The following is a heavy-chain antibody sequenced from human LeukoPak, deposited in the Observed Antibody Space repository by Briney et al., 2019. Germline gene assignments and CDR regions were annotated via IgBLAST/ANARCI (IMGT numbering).Heavy chain of an antibody. J-gene: IGHJ6*02. CDR2: MNPNSGNT. D-gene: IGHD5-18*01. CDR3: ASTTAMVFYYYGMHV. V-gene: IGHV1-8*01. CDR1: GYTFTSYD. Sequence: ASVKVSCKASGYTFTSYDINWERQATGQGLEWMGWMNPNSGNTGYAQKFQGRVTMTSNTSISTAYMELSSLRSEDTAVYYCASTTAMVFYYYGMHVWGQGTTVTVSS.